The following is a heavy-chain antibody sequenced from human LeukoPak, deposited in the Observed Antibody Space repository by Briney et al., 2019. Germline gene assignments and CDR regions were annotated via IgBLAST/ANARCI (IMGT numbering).Heavy chain of an antibody. CDR3: ARDLRVGAINFDY. D-gene: IGHD1-26*01. J-gene: IGHJ4*02. CDR2: ISSSGSTI. Sequence: PGGSLRLSCAASGFTFSSYEMNWVRQAPGMGLQWVSYISSSGSTIFYADSVKGRFTISRDNAKESLYLQVNSLRAEDTAVYYCARDLRVGAINFDYWGQGTLVTASS. CDR1: GFTFSSYE. V-gene: IGHV3-48*03.